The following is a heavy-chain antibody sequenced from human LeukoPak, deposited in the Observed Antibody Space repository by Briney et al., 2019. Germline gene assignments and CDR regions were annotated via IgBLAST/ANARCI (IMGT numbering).Heavy chain of an antibody. V-gene: IGHV5-51*01. CDR1: GYGFTNYW. Sequence: GESLKISCKGSGYGFTNYWVAWVRQMPGKGLEWMGIIYPDDSDTRYSPSFQGQVTISADKSISTAYLQWNSLKASDTAMYYCARHGVGFSGGWRIPFDYWGQGTLVTVSS. D-gene: IGHD2-15*01. CDR3: ARHGVGFSGGWRIPFDY. CDR2: IYPDDSDT. J-gene: IGHJ4*02.